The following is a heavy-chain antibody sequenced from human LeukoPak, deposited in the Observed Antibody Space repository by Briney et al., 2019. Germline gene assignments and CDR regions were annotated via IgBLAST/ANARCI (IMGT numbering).Heavy chain of an antibody. D-gene: IGHD3-16*01. CDR3: AKDDPPFHAFDY. J-gene: IGHJ4*02. CDR1: GFTFSSYW. CDR2: ISYDGSNK. V-gene: IGHV3-30*18. Sequence: GGSLRLSCATSGFTFSSYWMNWVRQAPGKGLEWVAVISYDGSNKYYADSVKGRFTISRDNSKNTLYLQMNSLRAEDTAVYYCAKDDPPFHAFDYWGQGTLVTVSS.